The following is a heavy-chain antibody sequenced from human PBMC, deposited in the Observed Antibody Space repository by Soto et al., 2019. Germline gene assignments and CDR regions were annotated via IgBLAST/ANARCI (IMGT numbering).Heavy chain of an antibody. CDR3: AREAYCGGDCYSPSFEY. CDR2: IIPIFGTA. V-gene: IGHV1-69*01. Sequence: QVQLVQSGAEVKKPGSSVKVSCKASGGTFSSYAISWVRQAPGQGLEWMGGIIPIFGTAKYAQKFQGRVTIPADEYTSTAYMELSSLRSEDTAVYYCAREAYCGGDCYSPSFEYLGQGTLVTGSS. D-gene: IGHD2-21*02. J-gene: IGHJ4*01. CDR1: GGTFSSYA.